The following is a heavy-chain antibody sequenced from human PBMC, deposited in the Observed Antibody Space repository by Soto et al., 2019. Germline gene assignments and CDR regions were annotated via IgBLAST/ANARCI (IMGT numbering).Heavy chain of an antibody. V-gene: IGHV4-59*12. Sequence: NPSETLSLTCTVSGGSISNYYWSWIRQPPGKGLEWIGYIYYSGSTNYNPSLKSRVTISVDTSKNRFSLKLSSVTAADTAVYYCARAQRRGYSYGHFDYWGQGTLVTVSS. CDR2: IYYSGST. J-gene: IGHJ4*02. D-gene: IGHD5-18*01. CDR1: GGSISNYY. CDR3: ARAQRRGYSYGHFDY.